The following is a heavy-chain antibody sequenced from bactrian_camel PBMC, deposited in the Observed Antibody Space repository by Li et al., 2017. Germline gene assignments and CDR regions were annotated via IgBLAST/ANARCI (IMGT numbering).Heavy chain of an antibody. D-gene: IGHD5*01. V-gene: IGHV3-2*01. CDR3: ATDVGTGYLAYNY. CDR1: GFTFTSAD. J-gene: IGHJ4*01. Sequence: QVQLVESGGGLVQPGGSLRLSCVASGFTFTSADMRWVRQTPGKGLEWVTSTIAVGSSTYYADSALGRFTISRDNAKNTVYLQMTSLKSEDTALYYCATDVGTGYLAYNYWGQGTQVTVS. CDR2: TIAVGSST.